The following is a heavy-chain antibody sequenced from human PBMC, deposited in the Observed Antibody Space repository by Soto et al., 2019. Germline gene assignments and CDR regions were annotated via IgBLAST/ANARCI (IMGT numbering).Heavy chain of an antibody. V-gene: IGHV1-69*02. J-gene: IGHJ4*02. D-gene: IGHD5-18*01. CDR3: AITKRGYIYGYNGPFDY. CDR2: IIPILGIA. Sequence: QVQLVQSGAEVKKPGSSVKVSCKASGGTFSSYTISWVRQAPGQGLEWMGRIIPILGIANYAQKFQGRVTITADKSTSTAYMELRSLRSEDTAVYYCAITKRGYIYGYNGPFDYWGQGTLVTVSS. CDR1: GGTFSSYT.